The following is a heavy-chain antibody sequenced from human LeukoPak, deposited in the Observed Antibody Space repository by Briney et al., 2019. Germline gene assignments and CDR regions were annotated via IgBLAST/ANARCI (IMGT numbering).Heavy chain of an antibody. Sequence: SETLSLTCAVYGGSFSGYYWSWIRQPPRKGREWIGEINHSGSTNYNPSLKSRVTISVDTSKNQFSLKLSSVTAADTAVYYCARASYYYDSSGYYPVYFDYWGQGTLVTVSS. D-gene: IGHD3-22*01. J-gene: IGHJ4*02. V-gene: IGHV4-34*01. CDR3: ARASYYYDSSGYYPVYFDY. CDR2: INHSGST. CDR1: GGSFSGYY.